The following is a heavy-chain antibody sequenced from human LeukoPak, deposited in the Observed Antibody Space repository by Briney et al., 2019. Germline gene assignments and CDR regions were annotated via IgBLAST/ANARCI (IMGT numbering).Heavy chain of an antibody. V-gene: IGHV4-34*01. J-gene: IGHJ6*04. CDR1: GGSFSGYY. Sequence: SETLSLTCAVSGGSFSGYYWSWIRQPPGKGLEWIGEINHSGSTNYNPSLKSRVTISVDTSKNQFSLKLSSVTAADTAVYYCARVNPRREYPSDVWGKGTTVTVSS. CDR3: ARVNPRREYPSDV. D-gene: IGHD2-2*01. CDR2: INHSGST.